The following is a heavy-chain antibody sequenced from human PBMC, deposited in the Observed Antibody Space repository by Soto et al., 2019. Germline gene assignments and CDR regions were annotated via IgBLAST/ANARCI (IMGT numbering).Heavy chain of an antibody. J-gene: IGHJ4*02. V-gene: IGHV3-15*07. CDR2: IKSHSDGGTI. CDR3: STVRVVAETAY. D-gene: IGHD2-15*01. Sequence: EVQLVESGGGLVKPGGSLRLSCAASGFSFNNAWMNWVRQAPGKGLEWVGRIKSHSDGGTIDYAAPAKGRFTISRDDSKNMLYLQMNSLKTEDTAVYFCSTVRVVAETAYWGQGTLVTVSS. CDR1: GFSFNNAW.